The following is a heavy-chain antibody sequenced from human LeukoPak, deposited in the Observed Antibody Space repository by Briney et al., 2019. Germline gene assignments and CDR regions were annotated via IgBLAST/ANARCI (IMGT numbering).Heavy chain of an antibody. CDR1: GFRFSDYY. J-gene: IGHJ4*02. CDR2: ISGSGDAI. V-gene: IGHV3-11*01. D-gene: IGHD3-22*01. CDR3: ASLYDSTGFCFDY. Sequence: GGSLTLSCVVSGFRFSDYYMSWIRQTPGKGLELISYISGSGDAIYYTDSVKGRFTISRDNAKNSLYLQLDNLSAEDTAFYYCASLYDSTGFCFDYWGQGALVTV.